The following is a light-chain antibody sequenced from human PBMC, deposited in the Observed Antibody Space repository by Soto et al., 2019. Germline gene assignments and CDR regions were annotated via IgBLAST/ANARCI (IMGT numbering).Light chain of an antibody. CDR3: QQYNNWPPENT. CDR1: PSVSSN. CDR2: GAS. J-gene: IGKJ2*01. V-gene: IGKV3-15*01. Sequence: EIVMTQSPATLSVSPGERATLSCRASPSVSSNLAWYQQKPGQAPRLLIYGASTRATGIPARFSGSGSGTEFTLTLSSLQSEDFAVYYCQQYNNWPPENTFGQGTKLEIK.